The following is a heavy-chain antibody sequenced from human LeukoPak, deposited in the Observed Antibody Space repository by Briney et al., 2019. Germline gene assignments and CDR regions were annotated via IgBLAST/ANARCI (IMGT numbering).Heavy chain of an antibody. V-gene: IGHV3-30*02. CDR3: AKDLNPAMVTRTFDL. Sequence: GGSLRLSCTASGFIFNNYGMHWVRQAPGKGLEWLAFIQFDGSNKYSADSVKGRFTISRDNTQTTLYLEMNSLRAEDTAMYNCAKDLNPAMVTRTFDLWGQGTMVTVSS. J-gene: IGHJ3*01. CDR1: GFIFNNYG. D-gene: IGHD5-18*01. CDR2: IQFDGSNK.